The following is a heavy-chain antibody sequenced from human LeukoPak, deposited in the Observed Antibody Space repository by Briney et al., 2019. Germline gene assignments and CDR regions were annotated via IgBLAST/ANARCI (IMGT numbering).Heavy chain of an antibody. CDR1: GYSFTSYW. Sequence: GESLKISCKGSGYSFTSYWIGWVRQVPGTGLEWMGAIYPSDSETSYSPSFQGQVTISADKSINTAYLQWSSLKASDTAIYYCATTSRYFDHWGQGTLVTVSS. CDR3: ATTSRYFDH. V-gene: IGHV5-51*01. CDR2: IYPSDSET. J-gene: IGHJ4*02.